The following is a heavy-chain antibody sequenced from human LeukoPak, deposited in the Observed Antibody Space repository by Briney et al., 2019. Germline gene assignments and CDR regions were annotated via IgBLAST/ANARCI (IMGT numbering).Heavy chain of an antibody. J-gene: IGHJ4*02. D-gene: IGHD3-9*01. V-gene: IGHV3-74*01. CDR2: INPDGSST. CDR3: TRDFDAATGY. CDR1: GFTFSTYW. Sequence: RGGSLRLSCGASGFTFSTYWMHWVRQAPGKGLVWVSRINPDGSSTGYADSVRGRFTISRDNAKNTLYLQMNSLRAEDTAVYYCTRDFDAATGYWGQGTLVTVSS.